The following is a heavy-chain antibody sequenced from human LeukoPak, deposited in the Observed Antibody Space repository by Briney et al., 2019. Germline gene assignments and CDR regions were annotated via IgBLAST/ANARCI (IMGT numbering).Heavy chain of an antibody. D-gene: IGHD6-19*01. Sequence: PSETLSLTCTVSGGSISSYCWSWIRQPPGKGLEWIGYIYYSGSTNYNPSLKSRVTISVDTSKNQFSLKLSSVTAADTAVYYCARLRYSSGWNWLDPWGQGTLVTVSS. V-gene: IGHV4-59*01. CDR2: IYYSGST. J-gene: IGHJ5*02. CDR3: ARLRYSSGWNWLDP. CDR1: GGSISSYC.